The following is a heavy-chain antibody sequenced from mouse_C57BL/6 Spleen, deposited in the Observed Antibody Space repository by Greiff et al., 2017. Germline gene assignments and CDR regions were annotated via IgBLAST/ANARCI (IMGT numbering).Heavy chain of an antibody. Sequence: EVHLVESGPGLVKPSQSLSLTCSVTGYSITSGYYWNWIRQFPGNKLEWMGYISYDGSNNYNPSLKNRISITRDTSKNQFFLKLNSVTTEDTATYYCANGGNYDAMDYWGQGTSVTVSS. J-gene: IGHJ4*01. CDR3: ANGGNYDAMDY. CDR1: GYSITSGYY. V-gene: IGHV3-6*01. CDR2: ISYDGSN. D-gene: IGHD2-1*01.